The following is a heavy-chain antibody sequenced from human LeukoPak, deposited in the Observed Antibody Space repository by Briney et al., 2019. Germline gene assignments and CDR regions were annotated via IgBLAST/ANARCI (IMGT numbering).Heavy chain of an antibody. CDR2: IYSGGNT. D-gene: IGHD5-18*01. V-gene: IGHV3-53*01. CDR3: ARDYNSYISAFDL. Sequence: RAGGSLRLSCAASGFTVSSNYMSWVRQAPGKGLEWVSLIYSGGNTYYADSVKGRFTISRDNSRNTLYLQMNNLRAEDTAMYYCARDYNSYISAFDLWGQGTMVTVSS. CDR1: GFTVSSNY. J-gene: IGHJ3*01.